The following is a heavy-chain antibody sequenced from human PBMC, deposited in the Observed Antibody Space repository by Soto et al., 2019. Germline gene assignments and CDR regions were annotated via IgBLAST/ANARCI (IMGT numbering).Heavy chain of an antibody. CDR2: INAGYGNT. Sequence: GASVKVSCKASGYTFTSYAIHWVRQAPGQRLEWMGWINAGYGNTKYSQNFQGRVTITRDTSASTAYMELNSLRSEDTAVYYCARTYYDISTGYSPNPFDYWGQGTLVTVS. J-gene: IGHJ4*02. CDR3: ARTYYDISTGYSPNPFDY. CDR1: GYTFTSYA. V-gene: IGHV1-3*01. D-gene: IGHD3-9*01.